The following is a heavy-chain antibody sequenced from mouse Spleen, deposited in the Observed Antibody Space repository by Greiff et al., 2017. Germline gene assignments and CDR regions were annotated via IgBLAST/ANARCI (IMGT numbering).Heavy chain of an antibody. CDR3: AREELGGFAY. D-gene: IGHD4-1*01. CDR1: GYTFTDYY. J-gene: IGHJ3*01. CDR2: IYPGDGNT. Sequence: VQLQQSGAELVRPGASVKLSCKASGYTFTDYYINWVKQRPGQGLEWIARIYPGDGNTYYNEKFKGKATLTAEKSSSTAYMQLSSLTSEDSAVYFCAREELGGFAYWGQGTLVTVSA. V-gene: IGHV1-76*01.